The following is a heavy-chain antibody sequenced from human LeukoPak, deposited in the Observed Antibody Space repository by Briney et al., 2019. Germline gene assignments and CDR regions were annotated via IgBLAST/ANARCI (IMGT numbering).Heavy chain of an antibody. D-gene: IGHD6-19*01. CDR1: GFTFSSYW. CDR2: INSDGSST. J-gene: IGHJ5*02. V-gene: IGHV3-74*01. CDR3: ARGYSSGWYSGSWFDP. Sequence: GGSLRLSCAAFGFTFSSYWMHWVRQAPGKGLVWVSRINSDGSSTSYADAVKGRFTISRDNAKNTLYLQMNSLRAEDTAAYYCARGYSSGWYSGSWFDPWGQGTLVTVSS.